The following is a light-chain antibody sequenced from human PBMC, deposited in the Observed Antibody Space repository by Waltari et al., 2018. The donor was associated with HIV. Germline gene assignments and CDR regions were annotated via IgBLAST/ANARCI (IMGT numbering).Light chain of an antibody. CDR3: CSYAGSYTYV. J-gene: IGLJ1*01. CDR1: SSDVGGYNY. CDR2: DVS. Sequence: QSALTQPRSVSESPGQSVTISCTGTSSDVGGYNYVSWYQQHPGKAPKLVIYDVSKRPSGVPDRFSGSKSANTASLTISGLQAEDEADYYCCSYAGSYTYVFGTGTKVTVL. V-gene: IGLV2-11*01.